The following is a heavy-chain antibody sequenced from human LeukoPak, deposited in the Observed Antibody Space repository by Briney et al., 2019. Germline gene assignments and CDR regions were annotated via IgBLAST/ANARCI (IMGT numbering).Heavy chain of an antibody. V-gene: IGHV1-69*13. CDR3: ARGDGYNWSYYFDY. CDR1: GGTFSSYA. D-gene: IGHD5-24*01. J-gene: IGHJ4*02. Sequence: ASVKVSCTASGGTFSSYAISWVRQAPGQGLEWMGGIIPIFGTANYAQKFQGRVTITADESTSTAYMELSSLRSEDTAVYYCARGDGYNWSYYFDYWGQGTLVTVSS. CDR2: IIPIFGTA.